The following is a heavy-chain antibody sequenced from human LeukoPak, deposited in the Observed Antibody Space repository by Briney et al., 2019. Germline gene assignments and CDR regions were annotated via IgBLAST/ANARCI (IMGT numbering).Heavy chain of an antibody. D-gene: IGHD3-22*01. CDR3: ARHGGQDYYDSSGYYYDYEYFQH. J-gene: IGHJ1*01. CDR1: GGSISSSH. Sequence: SETLSLTCTVSGGSISSSHWSWIRQPPGKGLEWIGYIYYSGSTNYNPSLKSRVTISVDTSKNQFSLKLSSVTAADTAVYYCARHGGQDYYDSSGYYYDYEYFQHWGQGTLVTVSS. V-gene: IGHV4-59*08. CDR2: IYYSGST.